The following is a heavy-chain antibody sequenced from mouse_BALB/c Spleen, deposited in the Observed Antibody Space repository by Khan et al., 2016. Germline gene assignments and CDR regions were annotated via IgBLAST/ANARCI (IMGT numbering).Heavy chain of an antibody. J-gene: IGHJ2*01. D-gene: IGHD1-1*01. V-gene: IGHV9-1*02. CDR2: INTYTGAP. CDR1: GYTFTNYG. Sequence: QIQLVQSGPELKKPGETVKISCKASGYTFTNYGMNWVKQAPGKGLKWMGWINTYTGAPTYADDFKGRFAFSLETSASTAYLQINNLKNEDMATYFCARGLLYYFDYWGQGTTLTVSS. CDR3: ARGLLYYFDY.